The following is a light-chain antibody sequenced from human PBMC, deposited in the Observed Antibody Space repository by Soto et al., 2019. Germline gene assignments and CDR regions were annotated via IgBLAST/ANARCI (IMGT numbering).Light chain of an antibody. CDR2: DAS. CDR3: QQYNNWPPWLT. Sequence: EIVMTQSPVTLSVSPGERATLSCRASQGITNTLAWYQQKPGQAPRLLIYDASTRATGIPARFSGSGSGTDFTLTISSLQSEDFAVYYCQQYNNWPPWLTFGGGTKVEIK. J-gene: IGKJ4*02. V-gene: IGKV3-15*01. CDR1: QGITNT.